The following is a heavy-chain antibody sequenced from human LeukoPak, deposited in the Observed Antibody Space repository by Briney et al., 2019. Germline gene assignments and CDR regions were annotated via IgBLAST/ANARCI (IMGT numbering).Heavy chain of an antibody. CDR2: IYYSGST. D-gene: IGHD4-17*01. CDR1: GGSISSYY. Sequence: SETLSLTCTVSGGSISSYYWSWIRQPPGKGLEWIGYIYYSGSTNYNPSLKSRVTISVDTSKNQFSLKLSSVTAADTAVYYCARDSLYGVVDYWGQGTLVTVSS. J-gene: IGHJ4*02. CDR3: ARDSLYGVVDY. V-gene: IGHV4-59*01.